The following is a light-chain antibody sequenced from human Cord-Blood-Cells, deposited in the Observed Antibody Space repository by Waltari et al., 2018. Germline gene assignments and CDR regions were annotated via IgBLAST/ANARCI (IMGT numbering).Light chain of an antibody. CDR3: QQSYSTPYT. V-gene: IGKV1-39*01. CDR1: QSISSY. CDR2: AAS. Sequence: DIQMTQSLSSLSASVGDRVTITCRASQSISSYLNWYQQKPGKAPKHLIYAASSLQSGVPSRFSGSGSWTDFTLTISSLQPEDFATYYCQQSYSTPYTFGQGTKLEIK. J-gene: IGKJ2*01.